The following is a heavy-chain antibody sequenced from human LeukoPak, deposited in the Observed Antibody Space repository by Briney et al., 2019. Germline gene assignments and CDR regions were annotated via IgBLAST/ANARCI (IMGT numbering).Heavy chain of an antibody. CDR3: ARVLIAAAGKDYYYYYYMDV. V-gene: IGHV1-2*02. D-gene: IGHD6-13*01. J-gene: IGHJ6*03. Sequence: GASVKVSCKASGYTFTDYYIHWVRQAPGQGLEWMAWMNPNSGDTSYAQKFQGRVTMTRDTSISTAYMELSRLRSDDTAVYYCARVLIAAAGKDYYYYYYMDVWGKGTTVTVSS. CDR2: MNPNSGDT. CDR1: GYTFTDYY.